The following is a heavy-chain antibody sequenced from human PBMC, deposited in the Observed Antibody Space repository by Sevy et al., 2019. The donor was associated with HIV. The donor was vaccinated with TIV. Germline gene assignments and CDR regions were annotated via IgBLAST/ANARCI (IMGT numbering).Heavy chain of an antibody. J-gene: IGHJ3*02. D-gene: IGHD3-22*01. V-gene: IGHV3-30-3*01. CDR3: ARNPNYSDDSSGSVHDAFDI. Sequence: GGSLRLSCAASGFTFSRYAMHWVRQAPGKGLEWVTIISYDGTIEYYAESVKGRFTISRDNSKNTLYLQMNSLSTDDTAVYYCARNPNYSDDSSGSVHDAFDIWGQGTTVTVSS. CDR2: ISYDGTIE. CDR1: GFTFSRYA.